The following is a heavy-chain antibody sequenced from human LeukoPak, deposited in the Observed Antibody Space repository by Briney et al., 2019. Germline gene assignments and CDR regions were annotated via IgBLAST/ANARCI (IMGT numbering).Heavy chain of an antibody. Sequence: PGGSPRLSCAASGFAFSSYSMNWVRQAPGKGLEWVSFISESSRTIYYADSVKGRFTISRDNAKNSLYLQMNSLRAEDTAIYYCARDWRTGTTFDWGQGTLVTVSS. D-gene: IGHD1-1*01. V-gene: IGHV3-48*01. CDR2: ISESSRTI. J-gene: IGHJ4*02. CDR3: ARDWRTGTTFD. CDR1: GFAFSSYS.